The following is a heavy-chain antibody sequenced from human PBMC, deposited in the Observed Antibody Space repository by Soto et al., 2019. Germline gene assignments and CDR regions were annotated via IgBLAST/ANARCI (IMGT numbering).Heavy chain of an antibody. CDR2: IIPMLTVR. J-gene: IGHJ3*01. Sequence: QVHLVQSGAEVKKPGSSVKVSCKATEGTFSTYTLIWVRQAPGQGLEWMGRIIPMLTVRNSAQKFQDRVTLTADKSTSTAFIELTSLTSDDTAVYYCSIGTWSAETFDVWGQGTMVTVSS. D-gene: IGHD2-2*01. CDR3: SIGTWSAETFDV. V-gene: IGHV1-69*02. CDR1: EGTFSTYT.